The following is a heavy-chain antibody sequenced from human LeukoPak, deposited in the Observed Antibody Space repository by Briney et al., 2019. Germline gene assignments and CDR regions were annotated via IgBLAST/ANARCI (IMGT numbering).Heavy chain of an antibody. J-gene: IGHJ6*02. CDR3: ARLGELGMVRPQNAYYYYYGMDV. V-gene: IGHV1-8*01. CDR1: GYTFTSYD. CDR2: MNPNSGNT. D-gene: IGHD3-10*01. Sequence: VASVKVSCKASGYTFTSYDINWVRQATGQGLEWMGRMNPNSGNTGYAQKFQGRVTMTRNTSISTAYMELSSLRSEDTAVYYCARLGELGMVRPQNAYYYYYGMDVWGQGTTVTVSS.